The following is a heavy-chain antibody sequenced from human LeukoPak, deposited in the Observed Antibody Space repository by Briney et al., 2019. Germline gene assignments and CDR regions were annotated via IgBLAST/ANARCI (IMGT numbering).Heavy chain of an antibody. J-gene: IGHJ4*02. V-gene: IGHV1-69*13. CDR1: GGTFSHFA. Sequence: SVKVSCKASGGTFSHFAINWVRQAPGPGREWMGGITPIFGTANYAQKFQGRVTITADESTSTAYMELSSLRSEDTAVYYCARDSDGSSDDFGFDYWGQGTLVTVSS. CDR3: ARDSDGSSDDFGFDY. CDR2: ITPIFGTA. D-gene: IGHD6-13*01.